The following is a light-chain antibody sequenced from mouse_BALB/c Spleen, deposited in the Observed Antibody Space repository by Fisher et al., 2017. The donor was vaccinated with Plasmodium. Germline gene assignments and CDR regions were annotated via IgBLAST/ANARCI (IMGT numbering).Light chain of an antibody. CDR2: YTS. Sequence: DIVMTQSTVTLSVTPGDRVSLSCRASQSISNHLHWYQQRSHGSPRLLIKYTSQSISGIPSRFSGSGSGTDFTLSINRVETEDFGMYFCQQSNGWPLTFGAGTKLELK. CDR1: QSISNH. J-gene: IGKJ5*01. CDR3: QQSNGWPLT. V-gene: IGKV5-45*01.